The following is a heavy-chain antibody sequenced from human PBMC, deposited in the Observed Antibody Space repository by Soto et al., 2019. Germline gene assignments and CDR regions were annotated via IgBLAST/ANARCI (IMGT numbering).Heavy chain of an antibody. V-gene: IGHV4-30-4*01. CDR3: ARGDSRSVSTSYYFDY. Sequence: SETLSLTCTVSGGSISSGDYYWSWIRQPPGKGLEWIGYIYYSGSTYYNPSLKSRVTISVDTSKNQFSLKLSSVTAADTAVYYCARGDSRSVSTSYYFDYWGQGTLVTV. J-gene: IGHJ4*02. D-gene: IGHD6-13*01. CDR1: GGSISSGDYY. CDR2: IYYSGST.